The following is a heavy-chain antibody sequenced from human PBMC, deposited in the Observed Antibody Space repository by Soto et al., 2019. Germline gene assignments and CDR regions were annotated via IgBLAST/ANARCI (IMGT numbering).Heavy chain of an antibody. J-gene: IGHJ4*02. CDR2: ISHDGRVT. D-gene: IGHD2-21*01. Sequence: QVQLVESGGGMVQPGTSLRLSCAASGFTFNSLSLHWVRQRPDKGLEWVAVISHDGRVTFYADFVKGRFTVSRDNSKNTIYLQVNSLRAEDTAVYYRAREPYGESQYFDYWGQGTLVTVSS. CDR3: AREPYGESQYFDY. CDR1: GFTFNSLS. V-gene: IGHV3-30*04.